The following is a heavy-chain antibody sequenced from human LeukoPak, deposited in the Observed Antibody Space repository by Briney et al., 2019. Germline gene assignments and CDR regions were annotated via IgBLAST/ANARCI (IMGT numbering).Heavy chain of an antibody. D-gene: IGHD5-18*01. Sequence: GGSLRLSCPASGFTFSSYELNGVGQAPGKGLEGVSAISGSGGSTYYADSVKGRFTISRDNSKNALYLQMNSLRAEDTAVYYCAKDLWLLRTYYFDYWGQGTLVTVSS. J-gene: IGHJ4*02. CDR1: GFTFSSYE. CDR2: ISGSGGST. V-gene: IGHV3-23*01. CDR3: AKDLWLLRTYYFDY.